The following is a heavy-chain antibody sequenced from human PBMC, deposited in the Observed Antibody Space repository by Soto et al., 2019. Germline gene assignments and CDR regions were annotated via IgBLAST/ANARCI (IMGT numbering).Heavy chain of an antibody. CDR3: ARDSPRASGMDV. CDR1: GGSISSGDYY. V-gene: IGHV4-30-4*01. CDR2: IYYSGST. J-gene: IGHJ6*02. Sequence: SETLSLTCTVSGGSISSGDYYWSWIRQPPGKGLEWIGYIYYSGSTYYNPSLKSRVTISVDTSKNQFSLKLSSVTAADTAVYYCARDSPRASGMDVWGQGTTVTVSS.